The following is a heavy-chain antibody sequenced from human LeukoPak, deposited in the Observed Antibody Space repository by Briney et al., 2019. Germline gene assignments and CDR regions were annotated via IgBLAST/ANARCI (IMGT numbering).Heavy chain of an antibody. V-gene: IGHV4-59*01. Sequence: SETLSLTCTVSGGSISSYYWSWIRQPPGKGLEWIGYIYYSGTTNYNPYLKSRVTISVDTSKNQFSMKLRSVTATDTAVYYCARGGWSAFDIWGQGTMVTVSS. CDR3: ARGGWSAFDI. J-gene: IGHJ3*02. CDR1: GGSISSYY. D-gene: IGHD3-10*01. CDR2: IYYSGTT.